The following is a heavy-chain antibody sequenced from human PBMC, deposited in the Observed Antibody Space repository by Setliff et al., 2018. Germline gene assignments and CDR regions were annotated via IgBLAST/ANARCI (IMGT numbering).Heavy chain of an antibody. J-gene: IGHJ4*02. CDR3: ARVGTTSYYLYFDF. D-gene: IGHD3-9*01. V-gene: IGHV4-59*01. Sequence: PSETLSLTCTVSGDSMSNNHWTWIRQPPGKGLEWIGSIHYSGSTYYNPSLESRVTISVDTSKNQVSLKLGSVTAADTAVYYCARVGTTSYYLYFDFWGQGTLVTVSS. CDR1: GDSMSNNH. CDR2: IHYSGST.